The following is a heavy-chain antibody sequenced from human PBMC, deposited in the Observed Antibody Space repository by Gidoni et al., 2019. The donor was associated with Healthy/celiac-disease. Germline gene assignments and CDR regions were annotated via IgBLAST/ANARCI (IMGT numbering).Heavy chain of an antibody. Sequence: QVQLVQSGAEVTKPGASVKVSCKVSGSTLTDLSMHWVRPAPGKGLEWMGGFDSEDGETIYAQKFQGRVSMTEDTSTDTAYMELSSLRSEDTAVYYCATESTINYYYGMDVWGQGTTVTVSS. CDR3: ATESTINYYYGMDV. V-gene: IGHV1-24*01. CDR2: FDSEDGET. D-gene: IGHD1-20*01. CDR1: GSTLTDLS. J-gene: IGHJ6*02.